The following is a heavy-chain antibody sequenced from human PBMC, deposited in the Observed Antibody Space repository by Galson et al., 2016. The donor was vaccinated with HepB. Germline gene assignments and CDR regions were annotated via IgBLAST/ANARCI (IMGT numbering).Heavy chain of an antibody. CDR3: TTFPFGDYGGY. Sequence: PSETLSLTCAVFGGSFSGYYWGWIRQPPGKGLEWIGSIYNSGSGSTYYNPSLKSRVTMSIDTSTKQFSLKVNSVTAADTAVYYCTTFPFGDYGGYWGRGTLVTVSS. CDR2: IYNSGSGST. J-gene: IGHJ4*02. CDR1: GGSFSGYY. D-gene: IGHD4-17*01. V-gene: IGHV4-39*01.